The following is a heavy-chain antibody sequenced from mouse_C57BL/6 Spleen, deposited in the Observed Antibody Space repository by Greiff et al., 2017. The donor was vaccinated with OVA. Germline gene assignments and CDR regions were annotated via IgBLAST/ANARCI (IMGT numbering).Heavy chain of an antibody. Sequence: QVQLQQSGAELVRPGASVTLSCKASGYTFPDYEMHWVKQTPVHGLEWIGAIDPETGGTAYNQKFKGKAILTSDKSYSTAYMELRSLTSEDSAVYYSTRGSVSYAMDYWGQGTSVTVSS. V-gene: IGHV1-15*01. CDR3: TRGSVSYAMDY. CDR2: IDPETGGT. J-gene: IGHJ4*01. CDR1: GYTFPDYE.